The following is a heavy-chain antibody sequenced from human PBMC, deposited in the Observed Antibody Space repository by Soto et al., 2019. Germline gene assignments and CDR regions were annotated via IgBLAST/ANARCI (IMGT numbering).Heavy chain of an antibody. V-gene: IGHV3-23*01. CDR3: ARGRFSCYDYVDGPFDY. Sequence: EVQLLESGGGLVQPGGSPRLSCAASGFTFSSYAMSWVRQAPGKGLEWVSAISGSGGSTYYADSVKGRFTISRDNSKNTLYLQMNSLRAEDTAVYYWARGRFSCYDYVDGPFDYWGQGTLVTVSS. J-gene: IGHJ4*02. D-gene: IGHD5-12*01. CDR2: ISGSGGST. CDR1: GFTFSSYA.